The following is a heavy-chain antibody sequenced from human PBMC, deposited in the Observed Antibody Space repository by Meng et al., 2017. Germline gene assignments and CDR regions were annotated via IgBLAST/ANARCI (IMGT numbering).Heavy chain of an antibody. V-gene: IGHV4-34*01. CDR1: GGSFSGHY. CDR2: INHSGST. CDR3: ARGPKAYYYGSGSLKPRYYFDY. D-gene: IGHD3-10*01. J-gene: IGHJ4*02. Sequence: GSLRLSCAVYGGSFSGHYWSWIRQPPGKGLEWIGEINHSGSTNYNPSLKSRVTISVDTSKNQFSLKLSSVTAADTAVYYCARGPKAYYYGSGSLKPRYYFDYWGQGTLVTVSS.